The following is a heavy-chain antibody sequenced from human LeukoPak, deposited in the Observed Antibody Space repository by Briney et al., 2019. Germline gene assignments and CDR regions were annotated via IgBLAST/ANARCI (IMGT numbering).Heavy chain of an antibody. CDR2: IYYSGST. CDR3: ARVTSGAFDI. J-gene: IGHJ3*02. Sequence: PSETLSLTCTVSGGSISSGGYYWSWIRQHPGKGLEWIGYIYYSGSTFYNPSLKSRVTISVDTSKNQFSLKLSSVTAADTAVYYCARVTSGAFDIWGQGTMVTVSS. CDR1: GGSISSGGYY. V-gene: IGHV4-31*03.